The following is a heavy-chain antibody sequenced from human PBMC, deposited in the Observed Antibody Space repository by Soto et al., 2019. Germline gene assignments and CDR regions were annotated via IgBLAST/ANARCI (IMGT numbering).Heavy chain of an antibody. CDR2: INHSGST. CDR3: ARGQQWLVVFRFDP. J-gene: IGHJ5*02. V-gene: IGHV4-34*01. CDR1: GGSFSGYY. Sequence: PSETLSLTCAVDGGSFSGYYWSWIRQPPGKGLEWIGEINHSGSTNYNPSLKSRVTISVDTSKNQFSLKLSSVTAADTAVYYCARGQQWLVVFRFDPWGQGTLVTVSS. D-gene: IGHD6-19*01.